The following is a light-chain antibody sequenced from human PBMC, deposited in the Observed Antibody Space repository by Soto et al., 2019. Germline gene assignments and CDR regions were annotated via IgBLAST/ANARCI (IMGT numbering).Light chain of an antibody. J-gene: IGLJ1*01. V-gene: IGLV2-11*01. Sequence: QSSLTQRRSMSGSTGQSVTISCTGTRSDVGAYNYVWWYQQHPGKAPKFMIYDVSKRPSGVPDRFSGSKSGNTASLTISGLQAEDEADYYRCSYAGTYSYVFGTGTKVTVL. CDR2: DVS. CDR1: RSDVGAYNY. CDR3: CSYAGTYSYV.